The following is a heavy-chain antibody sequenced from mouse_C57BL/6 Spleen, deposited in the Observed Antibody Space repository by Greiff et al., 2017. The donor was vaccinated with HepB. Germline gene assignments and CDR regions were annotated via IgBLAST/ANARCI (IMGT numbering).Heavy chain of an antibody. Sequence: QVQLQQSGAELARPGASVKLSCKASGYTFTSYGIRWVKQRTGQGLEWIGEIYPRSGNTYYNEKFKGKATLTADKSSSTAYMELRSLTSEDSAVYFCARWGTTVVAPHYYAMDYWGQGTSVTVSS. D-gene: IGHD1-1*01. J-gene: IGHJ4*01. CDR1: GYTFTSYG. CDR3: ARWGTTVVAPHYYAMDY. V-gene: IGHV1-81*01. CDR2: IYPRSGNT.